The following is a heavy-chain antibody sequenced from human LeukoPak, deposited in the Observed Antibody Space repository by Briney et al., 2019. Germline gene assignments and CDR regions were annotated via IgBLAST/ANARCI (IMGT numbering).Heavy chain of an antibody. CDR1: GFTFSSYG. Sequence: PGGSLRLSCAASGFTFSSYGMHWVRQAPGKGLEWVAVISYDGSNKYYADSVKGRFTISRDNSKNTLYLQMNSLRAEDTAVYYCATLTSQTPLHWLNYYYYYGMDVWGQGTTVTVSS. CDR3: ATLTSQTPLHWLNYYYYYGMDV. D-gene: IGHD2-2*01. V-gene: IGHV3-30*03. J-gene: IGHJ6*02. CDR2: ISYDGSNK.